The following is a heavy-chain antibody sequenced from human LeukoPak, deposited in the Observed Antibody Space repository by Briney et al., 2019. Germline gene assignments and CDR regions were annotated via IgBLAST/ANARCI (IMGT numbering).Heavy chain of an antibody. CDR2: IYHSGST. D-gene: IGHD1-26*01. CDR3: ARERRVGATMYYFDY. V-gene: IGHV4-38-2*02. Sequence: SETLSLTCTVSGYCISSGYYWGWIRQPPGKGLQWLGSIYHSGSTYYNPSLKSRVTISVDTSKNQFSLKLSSVTAADTAVYYCARERRVGATMYYFDYWGQGTLVTVSS. J-gene: IGHJ4*02. CDR1: GYCISSGYY.